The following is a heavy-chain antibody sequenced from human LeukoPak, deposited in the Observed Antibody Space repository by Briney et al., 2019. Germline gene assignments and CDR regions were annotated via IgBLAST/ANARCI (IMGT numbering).Heavy chain of an antibody. D-gene: IGHD5-18*01. CDR2: ISSSSSTT. J-gene: IGHJ4*02. CDR3: AKHYFYSYGSLDY. Sequence: PGGSLRLSCAASGFPFSSFSMNWVRQPPGKGLEWVSYISSSSSTTHYADSVKGRFTISRDNADNSLYLQMNSLRDEDTALYFCAKHYFYSYGSLDYWGQGTLVTVSS. V-gene: IGHV3-48*02. CDR1: GFPFSSFS.